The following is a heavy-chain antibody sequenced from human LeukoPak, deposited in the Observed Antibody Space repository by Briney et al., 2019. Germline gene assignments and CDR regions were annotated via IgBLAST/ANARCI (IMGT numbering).Heavy chain of an antibody. CDR2: IYHSGST. V-gene: IGHV4-30-2*01. CDR1: GGSISSGGYY. J-gene: IGHJ4*02. CDR3: ARGYDWIHDY. D-gene: IGHD1-1*01. Sequence: PSETLSLTCTVSGGSISSGGYYWSWIRQPPGKGLEWIGYIYHSGSTYYNPSLKSRVTISVDRSKNQFSLKLSSVTAADTAVYYCARGYDWIHDYWGQGTLVTVSS.